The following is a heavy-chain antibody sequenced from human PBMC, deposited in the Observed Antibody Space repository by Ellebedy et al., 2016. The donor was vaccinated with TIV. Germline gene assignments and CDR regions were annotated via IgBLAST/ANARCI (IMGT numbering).Heavy chain of an antibody. CDR1: GFTFGNYW. V-gene: IGHV3-7*04. D-gene: IGHD3-10*01. J-gene: IGHJ4*02. CDR2: IKQDGSEQ. CDR3: ARGVSMYSANVWFDFDY. Sequence: PGGSLRLSCAGAGFTFGNYWMNWVRQAPGKGLEWVANIKQDGSEQFYVDSVKGRFTISRDNAKNALYLQMNSLRADDKAVYYCARGVSMYSANVWFDFDYWGPGTLVTVSS.